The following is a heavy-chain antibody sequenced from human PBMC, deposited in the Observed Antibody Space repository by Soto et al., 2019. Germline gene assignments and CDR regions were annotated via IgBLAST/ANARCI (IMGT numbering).Heavy chain of an antibody. CDR3: ARVRGLYYRND. V-gene: IGHV1-3*01. Sequence: QVQLVQSGAEVKKPGASVKVSCKASGYSFTSSAMRWVRQAPGQRLEWMGWINAGNGNTKYSQKFQGRITITRDTSASTAHMDLSSLRSRDTAMYYCARVRGLYYRNDWGQGTLVTVSS. CDR1: GYSFTSSA. CDR2: INAGNGNT. J-gene: IGHJ4*02. D-gene: IGHD1-1*01.